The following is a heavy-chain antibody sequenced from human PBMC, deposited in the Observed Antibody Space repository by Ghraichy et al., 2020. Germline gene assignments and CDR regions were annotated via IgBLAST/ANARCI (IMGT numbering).Heavy chain of an antibody. CDR3: AREEGGDHALDY. Sequence: GGSLRLSCAASGFTFSSYSMNWVRQAPGKGLEWVSSISSSSSYIYYADSVKGRFTISRDNAKNSLYLQMNSLRAEDTAVYYCAREEGGDHALDYWGQGTLVTVPS. CDR2: ISSSSSYI. D-gene: IGHD2-21*02. J-gene: IGHJ4*02. CDR1: GFTFSSYS. V-gene: IGHV3-21*01.